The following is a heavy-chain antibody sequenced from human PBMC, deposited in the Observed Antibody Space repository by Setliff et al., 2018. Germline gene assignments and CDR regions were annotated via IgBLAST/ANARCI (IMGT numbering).Heavy chain of an antibody. Sequence: GASVKVSCKASGYTFSHSGITWVRQAPGQGLEWMGWISVYTGNTNYAPKLQGRVTMTTDASTSTAYMELRGLTSDDTAVYYCSRLVRYCSKTTCQTASGAELWGQGTLVTVPS. V-gene: IGHV1-18*01. CDR2: ISVYTGNT. J-gene: IGHJ4*02. CDR3: SRLVRYCSKTTCQTASGAEL. D-gene: IGHD2-8*01. CDR1: GYTFSHSG.